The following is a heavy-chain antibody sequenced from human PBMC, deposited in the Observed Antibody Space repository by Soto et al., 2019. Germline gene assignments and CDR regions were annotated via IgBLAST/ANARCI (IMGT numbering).Heavy chain of an antibody. J-gene: IGHJ5*02. CDR3: ARDGIAARPIAWFEP. CDR2: ITPIFGAA. V-gene: IGHV1-69*13. D-gene: IGHD6-6*01. CDR1: GGTFSSYA. Sequence: SVKVSSKASGGTFSSYALRWVRQAPGQGLEWMGGITPIFGAADYAQKFQGRVTITADESTSTAYMELSSLRSEDTAVYYCARDGIAARPIAWFEPWGQGTLVTVSS.